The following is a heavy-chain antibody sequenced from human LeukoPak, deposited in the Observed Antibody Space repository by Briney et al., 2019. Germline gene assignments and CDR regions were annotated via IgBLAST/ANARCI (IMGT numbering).Heavy chain of an antibody. CDR1: GFTFSSYG. J-gene: IGHJ6*03. CDR3: AKAAVQVDYYYYMDV. V-gene: IGHV3-30*02. CDR2: IWYGGSNK. Sequence: GGSLRLSCAASGFTFSSYGMHWVRQAPGKGLEWVAVIWYGGSNKYYADSVKGRFTISRDNSKNTLYLQMNSLRAEDTAVYYCAKAAVQVDYYYYMDVWGKGTTVTVSS.